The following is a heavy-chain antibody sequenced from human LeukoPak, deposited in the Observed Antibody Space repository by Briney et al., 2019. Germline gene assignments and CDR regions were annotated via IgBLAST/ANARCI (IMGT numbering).Heavy chain of an antibody. CDR3: TTDGLGSLLRYFDWTVSAGDY. V-gene: IGHV3-15*01. D-gene: IGHD3-9*01. Sequence: PGGSLRLSCAASGFTFSNAWMSWVRQAPGKGLEWVGRIKSKTDGGTTDYAAPVKGRFTISRDDSKSTLYLQMNSLKTEDTAVYYCTTDGLGSLLRYFDWTVSAGDYWGQGTLVTVSS. CDR1: GFTFSNAW. J-gene: IGHJ4*02. CDR2: IKSKTDGGTT.